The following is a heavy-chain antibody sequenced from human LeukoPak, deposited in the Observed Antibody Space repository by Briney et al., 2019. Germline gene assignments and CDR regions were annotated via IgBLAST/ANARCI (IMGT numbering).Heavy chain of an antibody. CDR1: GFTVSSNY. J-gene: IGHJ5*02. CDR3: ARDRWGIAAAT. D-gene: IGHD6-13*01. V-gene: IGHV3-66*01. CDR2: IYSGGST. Sequence: GSLRLSCAASGFTVSSNYMSWVRQAPGKGLEWVSVIYSGGSTYYADSVKGRFTISRDNSKNTLYLQMNSLRAEDTAVYYCARDRWGIAAATWGQGTLVTVSS.